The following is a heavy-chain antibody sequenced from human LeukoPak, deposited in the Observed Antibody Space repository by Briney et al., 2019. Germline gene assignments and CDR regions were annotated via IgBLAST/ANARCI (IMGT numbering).Heavy chain of an antibody. CDR3: ARDRDGSYDRGPRDAFDI. Sequence: GGSLRLSCAASGFTFSSYGMHWVRQAPGKGLEWVAVIWYDGSNKYYADSVKGRFTISRDNSKNMLYLQMNSLRAEDTAVYYCARDRDGSYDRGPRDAFDIWGQGTMVTVSS. CDR2: IWYDGSNK. J-gene: IGHJ3*02. D-gene: IGHD1-26*01. V-gene: IGHV3-33*01. CDR1: GFTFSSYG.